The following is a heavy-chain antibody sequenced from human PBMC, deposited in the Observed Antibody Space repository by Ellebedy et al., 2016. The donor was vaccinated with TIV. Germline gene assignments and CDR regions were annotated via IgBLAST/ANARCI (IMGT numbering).Heavy chain of an antibody. CDR2: ISGSGGST. D-gene: IGHD4-17*01. Sequence: GESLKISCAASGFTFSSYAMSWVRQAPGKGLEWVSAISGSGGSTYYADSVKGRFTISRDNSKNTLYLQMNSLRAEDTAVYYCASCGDSNYYYYGMDVWGQGTTVTVSS. CDR3: ASCGDSNYYYYGMDV. J-gene: IGHJ6*02. CDR1: GFTFSSYA. V-gene: IGHV3-23*01.